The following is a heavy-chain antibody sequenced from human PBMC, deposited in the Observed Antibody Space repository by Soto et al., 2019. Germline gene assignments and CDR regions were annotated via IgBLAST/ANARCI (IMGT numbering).Heavy chain of an antibody. J-gene: IGHJ4*02. CDR2: VYSRGDTT. Sequence: EVQLLESGGGLVQPGGSLRLSCAASGFTFSDYAMSWVRQAPGKGLEWVSSVYSRGDTTYSADSVKGRFTISRDNSKNILLLQMNNLRAEDTAIYYCAKDEERLCSSEWWDSWGQGAQVTVS. V-gene: IGHV3-23*01. CDR3: AKDEERLCSSEWWDS. D-gene: IGHD6-6*01. CDR1: GFTFSDYA.